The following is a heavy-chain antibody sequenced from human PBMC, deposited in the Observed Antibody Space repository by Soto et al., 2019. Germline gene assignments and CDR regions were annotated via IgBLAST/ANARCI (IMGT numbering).Heavy chain of an antibody. CDR3: ARLAYSSPRGKFGDY. V-gene: IGHV5-51*01. CDR2: IYPGDSDT. D-gene: IGHD6-13*01. Sequence: PGESLKISCKGSGYSFTSYWIGWVRQMPGKGLEWMGIIYPGDSDTRYSPSFQGQVTISADKSISTAYLQWSSLKASDTAMYYCARLAYSSPRGKFGDYWGQGTLVTVSS. J-gene: IGHJ4*02. CDR1: GYSFTSYW.